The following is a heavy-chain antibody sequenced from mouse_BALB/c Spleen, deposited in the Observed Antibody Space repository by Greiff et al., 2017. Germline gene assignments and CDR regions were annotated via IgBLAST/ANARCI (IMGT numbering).Heavy chain of an antibody. J-gene: IGHJ4*01. V-gene: IGHV1-5*01. CDR2: IYPGNSDT. CDR1: GYTFTSYW. CDR3: TRINYYGSSYVGDY. D-gene: IGHD1-1*01. Sequence: EVQRVESGTVLARPGASVKMSCKASGYTFTSYWMHWVKQRPGQGLEWIGAIYPGNSDTSYNQKFKGKAKLTAVTSTSTAYMELSSLTNEDSAVYYCTRINYYGSSYVGDYWGQGTSVTVSS.